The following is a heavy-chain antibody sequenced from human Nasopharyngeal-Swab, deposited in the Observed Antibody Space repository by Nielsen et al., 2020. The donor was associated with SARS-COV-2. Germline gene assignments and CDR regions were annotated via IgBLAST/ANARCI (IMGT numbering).Heavy chain of an antibody. CDR1: GFTFSSND. V-gene: IGHV3-13*01. D-gene: IGHD2-2*01. CDR3: VKGMPQSGGMDV. Sequence: GESLKISCAASGFTFSSNDMHWVRLPRGKGLEWVSAIGAAGGTYYPDSVKGRFTISRENVKNSSYLQMNSLRAEDTAIYYCVKGMPQSGGMDVWGKGTTVSVSS. J-gene: IGHJ6*03. CDR2: IGAAGGT.